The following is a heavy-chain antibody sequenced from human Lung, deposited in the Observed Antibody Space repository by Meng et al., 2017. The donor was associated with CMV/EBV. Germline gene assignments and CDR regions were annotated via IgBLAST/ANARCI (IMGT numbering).Heavy chain of an antibody. D-gene: IGHD3-10*01. CDR2: IPHRGSS. Sequence: REAAPARVTPAGTLSLTCAFSGSSITNHNWWAWVRQPPGKGLEWIGEIPHRGSSAYNPSLKSRVSMSIDKSKNQFSLKLTSVTAADTAVYHCLRRSGGSVWGQGTLVTVSS. J-gene: IGHJ1*01. CDR1: GSSITNHNW. CDR3: LRRSGGSV. V-gene: IGHV4-4*02.